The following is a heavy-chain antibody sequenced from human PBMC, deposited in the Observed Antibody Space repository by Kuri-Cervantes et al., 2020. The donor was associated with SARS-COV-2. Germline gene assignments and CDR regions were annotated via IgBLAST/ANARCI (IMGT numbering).Heavy chain of an antibody. Sequence: SVKVSCKASGGTFSSYAISWVRQAPGQGLEWMGGIIPIFVTANYAQKFQGRVTITADKSASTAYMELSSLRSEDTAVYYCATGFTGRYSSSAKDEYYFDYWGQGTLVTVSS. D-gene: IGHD6-13*01. CDR1: GGTFSSYA. CDR3: ATGFTGRYSSSAKDEYYFDY. CDR2: IIPIFVTA. V-gene: IGHV1-69*06. J-gene: IGHJ4*02.